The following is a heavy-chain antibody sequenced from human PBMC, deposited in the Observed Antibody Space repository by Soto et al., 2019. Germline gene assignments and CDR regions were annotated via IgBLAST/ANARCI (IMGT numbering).Heavy chain of an antibody. J-gene: IGHJ4*02. D-gene: IGHD3-22*01. Sequence: QLQLQESGPGLVKPSETLSLTCSVSDGSMNSDSYYWGWIRQPPGKGLEWIGVINYSGTTFHNVSLKSRVTMSVDSSRNQHSLKLASVTAADTAVYYCARLGGYVSVGYYYLWDSWGQGTLVTVSS. V-gene: IGHV4-39*01. CDR1: DGSMNSDSYY. CDR2: INYSGTT. CDR3: ARLGGYVSVGYYYLWDS.